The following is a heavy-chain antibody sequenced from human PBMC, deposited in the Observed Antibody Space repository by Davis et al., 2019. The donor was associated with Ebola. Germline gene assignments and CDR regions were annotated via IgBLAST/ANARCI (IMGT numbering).Heavy chain of an antibody. CDR1: GFTFSSYA. Sequence: GGSLRLSCSASGFTFSSYAMHWVRQAPGKGLEWVAVISYDGSNKYYADSVKGRFTISRDNSKNTLYLQMNSLRAEDTAVYYCARQWMAFDYWGQGGLVTVSS. D-gene: IGHD6-19*01. V-gene: IGHV3-30-3*01. J-gene: IGHJ4*02. CDR2: ISYDGSNK. CDR3: ARQWMAFDY.